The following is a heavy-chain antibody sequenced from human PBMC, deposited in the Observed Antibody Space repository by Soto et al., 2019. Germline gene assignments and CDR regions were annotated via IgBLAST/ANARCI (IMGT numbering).Heavy chain of an antibody. V-gene: IGHV1-2*02. CDR1: GYTFTGYY. D-gene: IGHD3-22*01. Sequence: ASVKGSCKASGYTFTGYYMHWVRQAPGQGLEWMGWINPNSGGTNYAQKFQGRVTMTRDTSISTAYMELSRLRSDDTAVYYCARQKTYSYHGSGYYGPAYRGQGTLVTVSA. J-gene: IGHJ4*02. CDR3: ARQKTYSYHGSGYYGPAY. CDR2: INPNSGGT.